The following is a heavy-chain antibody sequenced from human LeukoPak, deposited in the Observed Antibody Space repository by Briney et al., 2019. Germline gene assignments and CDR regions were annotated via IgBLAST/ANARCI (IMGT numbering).Heavy chain of an antibody. J-gene: IGHJ5*02. D-gene: IGHD3-22*01. V-gene: IGHV4-39*07. CDR3: ARDRDDYYDSSGYLALNWFDP. CDR1: GGSISSSSFY. Sequence: NPSETLSLTCTVSGGSISSSSFYWGWLRQPPGRGLEWIGSIYYSGSTSYNPSLKSRVTISVATSKNQFSLKLSSVTAADTAVYYCARDRDDYYDSSGYLALNWFDPWGQGTLVTVSS. CDR2: IYYSGST.